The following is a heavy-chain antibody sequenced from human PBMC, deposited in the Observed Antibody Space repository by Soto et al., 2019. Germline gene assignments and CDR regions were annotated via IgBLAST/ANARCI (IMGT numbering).Heavy chain of an antibody. V-gene: IGHV4-34*01. J-gene: IGHJ6*02. CDR1: GGSFSGHY. CDR3: ARGSLWFGELWNV. CDR2: INHSGST. Sequence: LSLTCAVYGGSFSGHYWSWIRQPPGKGLEWIGEINHSGSTNYNPSLKSRVTISVDTSKNQFSLKLSSVTAADTAVYYCARGSLWFGELWNVWGQGTTVTVSS. D-gene: IGHD3-10*01.